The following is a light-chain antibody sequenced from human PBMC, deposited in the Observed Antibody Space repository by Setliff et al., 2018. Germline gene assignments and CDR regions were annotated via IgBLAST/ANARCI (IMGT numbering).Light chain of an antibody. J-gene: IGLJ3*02. V-gene: IGLV1-40*01. CDR3: SSFSTHSPVM. Sequence: QSVLTQPPSVSGAPGQRVSISCTGNNSNIGAGFGVHWYQQLPRTAPKLLIYSNNYRPSGVPDRFSGSKSGTSASLAITGLQAEDEGDYYCSSFSTHSPVMFGGGTKVTVL. CDR1: NSNIGAGFG. CDR2: SNN.